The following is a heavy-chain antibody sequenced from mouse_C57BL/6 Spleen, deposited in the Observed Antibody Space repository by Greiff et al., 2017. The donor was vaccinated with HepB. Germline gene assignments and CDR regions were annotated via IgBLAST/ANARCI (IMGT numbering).Heavy chain of an antibody. V-gene: IGHV5-16*01. CDR2: ISYDGSST. CDR3: ARDNGSSSYYFDY. Sequence: EVQLVESEGGLVQPGSSMKLSCTASGFTFSDYYMAWVRQVPEKGLEWVANISYDGSSTYYLDSLKSRFIISRDNAKNILYLQMSSLKSEDTATYYCARDNGSSSYYFDYWGQGTTLTVSS. J-gene: IGHJ2*01. CDR1: GFTFSDYY. D-gene: IGHD1-1*01.